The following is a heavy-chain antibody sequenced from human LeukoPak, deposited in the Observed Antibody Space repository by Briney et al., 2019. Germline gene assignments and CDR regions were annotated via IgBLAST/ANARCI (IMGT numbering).Heavy chain of an antibody. CDR1: GFTFSSYW. J-gene: IGHJ4*02. CDR3: AKVPVYYYGSGSYLGY. V-gene: IGHV3-7*03. Sequence: QPGGSLRLSCAASGFTFSSYWMSWVRQAPGKGLEWVANIKQDGSEKYYVDSVKGRFTISRDNSKNTLYLQMNSLRAEDTAVYYCAKVPVYYYGSGSYLGYWGQGTLVTVSS. CDR2: IKQDGSEK. D-gene: IGHD3-10*01.